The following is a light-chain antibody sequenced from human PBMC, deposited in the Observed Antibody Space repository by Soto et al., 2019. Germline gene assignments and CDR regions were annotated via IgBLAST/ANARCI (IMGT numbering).Light chain of an antibody. J-gene: IGLJ2*01. V-gene: IGLV2-14*03. CDR2: DDD. Sequence: QSAPTQPASVSGSPGQSITISCTGTSSDVGGNYVSWYVSWYQQHPGKVPKLIIYDDDDRPSGVSNRFSGSKSGSTASLTISGLQAEDEADYYCSSYANSRTVIFGGGTKVTVL. CDR1: SSDVGGNYVSWY. CDR3: SSYANSRTVI.